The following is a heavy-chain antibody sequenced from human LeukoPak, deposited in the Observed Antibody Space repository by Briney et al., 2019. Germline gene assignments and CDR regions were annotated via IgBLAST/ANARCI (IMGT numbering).Heavy chain of an antibody. Sequence: GASVKVSCKASGYTFTSYAMHWVRQAPGQRLEWMGWINAGNGNTKYSQKFQGRVTITRDTSASTAYMELSSLRSEDTAVYYCARAGLQYCGGDCYSAPRRYYYYYYGMDVWGQGTTVTVSS. V-gene: IGHV1-3*01. D-gene: IGHD2-21*02. CDR3: ARAGLQYCGGDCYSAPRRYYYYYYGMDV. J-gene: IGHJ6*02. CDR2: INAGNGNT. CDR1: GYTFTSYA.